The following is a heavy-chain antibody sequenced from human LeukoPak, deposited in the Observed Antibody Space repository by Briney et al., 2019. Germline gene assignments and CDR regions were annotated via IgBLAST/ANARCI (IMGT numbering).Heavy chain of an antibody. D-gene: IGHD6-13*01. CDR1: GFSFSSYS. CDR3: ARATGHSSSWYYYYYMDV. V-gene: IGHV3-48*04. Sequence: PGGSLRLSCAGSGFSFSSYSMNWVRQAPGKGLEWVSYISRSGSTIDYADSVKGRFTISRDNAKNSLYLQMNSLRAADTAVYYCARATGHSSSWYYYYYMDVWGKGTTVTVSS. CDR2: ISRSGSTI. J-gene: IGHJ6*03.